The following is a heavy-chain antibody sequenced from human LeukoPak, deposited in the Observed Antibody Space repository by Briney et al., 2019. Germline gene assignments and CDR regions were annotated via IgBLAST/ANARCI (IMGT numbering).Heavy chain of an antibody. D-gene: IGHD3-16*01. CDR1: GGSISSGDYF. J-gene: IGHJ4*02. V-gene: IGHV4-30-4*08. Sequence: PSQTLSLTCTVSGGSISSGDYFWSWIRQPPGKGLEWIGYIYYSGSTYYNPSLKSRVTISVDMSKNQFSLKLSSVTAADTAVYYCARGVMGDRNDHFDYWGQGTLVTVSS. CDR3: ARGVMGDRNDHFDY. CDR2: IYYSGST.